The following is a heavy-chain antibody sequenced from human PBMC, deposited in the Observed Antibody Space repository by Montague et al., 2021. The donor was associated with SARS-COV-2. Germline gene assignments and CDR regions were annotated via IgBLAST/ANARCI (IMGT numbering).Heavy chain of an antibody. Sequence: SETLSLTCAVYGGSFSGYYWSWIRRPPGKGLEWIGEINHSGSNNYNPSLKSRVTISVDTSMKQFSLRLNSVTAADTAVYYCATIETVSRIIMFRSGWFDPWGQGTLVTVSS. D-gene: IGHD6-25*01. V-gene: IGHV4-34*01. CDR3: ATIETVSRIIMFRSGWFDP. CDR1: GGSFSGYY. J-gene: IGHJ5*02. CDR2: INHSGSN.